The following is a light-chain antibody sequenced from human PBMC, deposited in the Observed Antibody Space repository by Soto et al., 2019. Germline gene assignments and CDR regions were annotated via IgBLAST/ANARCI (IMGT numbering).Light chain of an antibody. CDR3: QQYGKSVT. Sequence: VLTHAPGTVSLSPGERATLSCRASQSVYNNYIAWYQQSPGQAPRVLTYGASTRATGTPDRFSGSGSGTDFTFTISRLEPPDSAVYYCQQYGKSVTFGGGTKVDIK. J-gene: IGKJ4*01. V-gene: IGKV3-20*01. CDR2: GAS. CDR1: QSVYNNY.